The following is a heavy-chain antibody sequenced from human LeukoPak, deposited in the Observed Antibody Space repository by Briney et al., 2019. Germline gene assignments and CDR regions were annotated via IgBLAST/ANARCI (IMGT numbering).Heavy chain of an antibody. CDR1: GFTFSSYG. Sequence: GSLRLSCAASGFTFSSYGMHWVRQAPGKGLEWVSAISGSGGSTYYADSVKGRFTISRDNSKNTLYLQMNSLRAEDTAVYYCANQRDGYSGYDYGDVDYWGQGTLVTVSS. V-gene: IGHV3-23*01. D-gene: IGHD5-12*01. CDR2: ISGSGGST. J-gene: IGHJ4*02. CDR3: ANQRDGYSGYDYGDVDY.